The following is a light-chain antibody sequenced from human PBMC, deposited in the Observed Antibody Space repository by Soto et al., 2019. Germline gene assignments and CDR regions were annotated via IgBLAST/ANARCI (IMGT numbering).Light chain of an antibody. CDR3: SSYAGSNNFV. CDR2: EVT. V-gene: IGLV2-8*01. J-gene: IGLJ1*01. Sequence: QSALTQPPSASGSPGQSVTISCTGTSSDVGHYSYVSWYQQHPGKAPKLLIYEVTERPSGVPDRFSASKSGNTASLTVSGLQAEDEADYYCSSYAGSNNFVFGAGTKVTVL. CDR1: SSDVGHYSY.